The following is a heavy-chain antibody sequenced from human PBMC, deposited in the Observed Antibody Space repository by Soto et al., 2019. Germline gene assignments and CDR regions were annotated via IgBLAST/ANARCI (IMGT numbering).Heavy chain of an antibody. CDR3: ARLIRDASGSYRLDY. D-gene: IGHD3-10*01. Sequence: PSETLALTCTASGGSISPYYWSWIRRPPGEGMEWLGYIYYSGYTNYNPSLKSRLTISVDTSKNQFSLRLSSVAAADTAVYFCARLIRDASGSYRLDYWGRGTLVTVSS. V-gene: IGHV4-59*08. CDR2: IYYSGYT. CDR1: GGSISPYY. J-gene: IGHJ4*02.